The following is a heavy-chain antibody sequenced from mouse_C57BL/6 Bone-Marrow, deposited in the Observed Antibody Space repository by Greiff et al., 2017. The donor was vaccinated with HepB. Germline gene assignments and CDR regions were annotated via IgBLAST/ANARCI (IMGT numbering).Heavy chain of an antibody. CDR2: IYPRDGST. D-gene: IGHD1-1*01. V-gene: IGHV1-85*01. J-gene: IGHJ4*01. Sequence: QVQLQQSGPELVKPGASVKLSCKASGYTFTSYDINWVKQRPGQGLEWIGWIYPRDGSTKYNEKFKGKATLTVDTSSSTAYMELHSLTSEDSAVYFCARWGATTVVPYYAMDYWGQGTSVTVSS. CDR1: GYTFTSYD. CDR3: ARWGATTVVPYYAMDY.